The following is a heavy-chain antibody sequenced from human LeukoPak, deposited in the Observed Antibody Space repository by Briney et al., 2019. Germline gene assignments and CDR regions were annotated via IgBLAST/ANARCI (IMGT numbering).Heavy chain of an antibody. J-gene: IGHJ3*02. V-gene: IGHV3-11*01. CDR1: GFTFSDYY. Sequence: PGGSLRLSCAASGFTFSDYYMSWIRQAPGKGLEWVSYISSSGSTMYYADSVKGRFTISRDNAKNSLYLQMNSLRAEDTAVYYCARELVYCSSTSCCDAFDIWGQGTMVTVSS. CDR2: ISSSGSTM. D-gene: IGHD2-2*01. CDR3: ARELVYCSSTSCCDAFDI.